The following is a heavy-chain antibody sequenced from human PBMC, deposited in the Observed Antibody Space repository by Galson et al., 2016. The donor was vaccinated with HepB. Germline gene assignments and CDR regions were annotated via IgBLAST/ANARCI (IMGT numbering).Heavy chain of an antibody. CDR3: AKGEVWGSRYFYGVDV. Sequence: SLRLSCAASGFTFTSYAMSWVRQAPGKGLEWVSGISGRDGSTYYADSVKGRFTISRDNSKNTLYLQINSLRAEDTAVYYCAKGEVWGSRYFYGVDVWGQGTTGTVSS. J-gene: IGHJ6*02. CDR2: ISGRDGST. V-gene: IGHV3-23*01. D-gene: IGHD7-27*01. CDR1: GFTFTSYA.